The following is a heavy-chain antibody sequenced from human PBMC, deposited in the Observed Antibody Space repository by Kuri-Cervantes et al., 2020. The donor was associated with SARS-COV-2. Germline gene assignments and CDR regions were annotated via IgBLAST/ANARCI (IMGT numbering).Heavy chain of an antibody. Sequence: GESLKISCAASGFTFNTYWMTWVRQAPGKGLESVANIKQDGSEKYYVDSVKGRFTISRDNAKNSLYLQMNSLRAEDTAVYYCAREEVVPAAMRGYFYRYGMGVWGQGTTVTVSS. V-gene: IGHV3-7*04. CDR2: IKQDGSEK. J-gene: IGHJ6*02. CDR3: AREEVVPAAMRGYFYRYGMGV. CDR1: GFTFNTYW. D-gene: IGHD2-2*01.